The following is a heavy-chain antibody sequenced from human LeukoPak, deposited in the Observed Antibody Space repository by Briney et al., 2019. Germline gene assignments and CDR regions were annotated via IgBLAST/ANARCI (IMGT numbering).Heavy chain of an antibody. CDR3: ATDRGYYDFWSGYSAVKYNWFDP. V-gene: IGHV1-24*01. D-gene: IGHD3-3*01. CDR2: FDPEDGET. CDR1: GYTLTELS. Sequence: ASVKVSCKVSGYTLTELSMHWVRQAPGKGLEWMGGFDPEDGETIYAQKFQGRVTMTEDTSTDTAYMELSSLRSEDTVVYYCATDRGYYDFWSGYSAVKYNWFDPWGQGTLVTVSS. J-gene: IGHJ5*02.